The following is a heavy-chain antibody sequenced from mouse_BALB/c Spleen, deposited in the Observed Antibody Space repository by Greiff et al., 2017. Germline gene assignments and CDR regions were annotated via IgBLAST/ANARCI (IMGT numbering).Heavy chain of an antibody. D-gene: IGHD2-1*01. J-gene: IGHJ3*01. CDR1: GYTFTNYW. V-gene: IGHV1-63*02. CDR3: AHYGNYEVWFAY. Sequence: QVHVKHSGAELVRPGTSVKMSCKAAGYTFTNYWIGWVKQRPGHGLEWIGDIYLGGGYTNYNEKFKGKATLTADTSSSTAYMQLSSLTSEDSAIYYCAHYGNYEVWFAYWGQGTLVTVSA. CDR2: IYLGGGYT.